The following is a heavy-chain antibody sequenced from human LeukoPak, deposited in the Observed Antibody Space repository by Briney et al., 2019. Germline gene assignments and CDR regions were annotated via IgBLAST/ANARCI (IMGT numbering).Heavy chain of an antibody. D-gene: IGHD1-26*01. CDR3: ARLGGSYYTY. CDR1: GFAFSSYW. J-gene: IGHJ4*02. V-gene: IGHV3-7*01. CDR2: IKQDGGEK. Sequence: PGGSLRLSCVASGFAFSSYWMSWVRQPPGKGLEWVANIKQDGGEKYYVDSVKGRFTISRDNAKNSLFLQMNSLRVEDTAVYYCARLGGSYYTYWGQGTLVTVSS.